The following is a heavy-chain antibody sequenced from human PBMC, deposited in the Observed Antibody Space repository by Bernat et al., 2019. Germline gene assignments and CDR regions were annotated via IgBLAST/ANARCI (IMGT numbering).Heavy chain of an antibody. J-gene: IGHJ4*02. V-gene: IGHV4-39*01. CDR1: GGSISTSSYY. CDR3: ARSTKRAPYYYDTNGYYYDY. Sequence: QLQLQESGPGLVKPSETLSLTCTVSGGSISTSSYYWGWIRQPPGKGLEWIGSIYYSGSTYYNASLKSRVTISVDTSKDQFSLRLSFVTAADTAVYYCARSTKRAPYYYDTNGYYYDYWGQGTLVTVSS. D-gene: IGHD3-22*01. CDR2: IYYSGST.